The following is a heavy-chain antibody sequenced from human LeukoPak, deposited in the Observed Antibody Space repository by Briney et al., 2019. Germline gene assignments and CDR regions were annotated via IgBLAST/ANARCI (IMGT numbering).Heavy chain of an antibody. CDR1: GGTFSSYA. CDR3: ARDGPWYSSGWHAFDI. D-gene: IGHD6-19*01. V-gene: IGHV1-69*13. CDR2: IIPIFGTA. J-gene: IGHJ3*02. Sequence: SVKVSCKASGGTFSSYAISWVRQAPGQGLEWMGGIIPIFGTANYAQKFQGRVTITADESTSTAYMELSSLRSEDTAVYYCARDGPWYSSGWHAFDIWGQGTMVTVSS.